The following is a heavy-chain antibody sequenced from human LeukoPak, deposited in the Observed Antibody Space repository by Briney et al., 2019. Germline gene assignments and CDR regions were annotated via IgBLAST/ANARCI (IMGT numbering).Heavy chain of an antibody. CDR1: GGTFSSCA. CDR3: ARGGVQLERFDY. D-gene: IGHD1-1*01. V-gene: IGHV1-69*01. CDR2: IIPIFGTA. J-gene: IGHJ4*02. Sequence: SVKVSCKASGGTFSSCAISWVRQAPGQGLEWMGGIIPIFGTANYAQKFQGRVTITADESTGTAYMDLSSLRSEDTAVYYCARGGVQLERFDYWGQGTLVTVSS.